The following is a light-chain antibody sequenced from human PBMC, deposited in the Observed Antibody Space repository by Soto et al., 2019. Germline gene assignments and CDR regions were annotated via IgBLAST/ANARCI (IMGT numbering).Light chain of an antibody. CDR3: QQYDNFPLT. CDR1: LDIRTH. Sequence: DIQMTPSPSSLSASIGDRVTISCQASLDIRTHLNWYQQKPGKAPKLLIYDASNLEKGVPSTFSGPGDGTDFTFTINSLQPEHIGLYYYQQYDNFPLTVAQGTRLEIK. V-gene: IGKV1-33*01. CDR2: DAS. J-gene: IGKJ5*01.